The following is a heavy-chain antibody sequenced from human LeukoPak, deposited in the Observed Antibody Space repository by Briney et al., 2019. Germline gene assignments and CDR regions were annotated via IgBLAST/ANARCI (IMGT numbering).Heavy chain of an antibody. CDR3: ARRGCGGNCHDAFDI. CDR2: IWYDGSNK. V-gene: IGHV3-33*01. J-gene: IGHJ3*02. CDR1: GFTFSSYG. Sequence: GGSLRLSCAASGFTFSSYGMHWVRQAPGKGLEWVAVIWYDGSNKYYADSVKGRFTISRDNSKNTLYLQMNSLRAEDTAVYYCARRGCGGNCHDAFDIWGQGTMVTVSS. D-gene: IGHD2-21*02.